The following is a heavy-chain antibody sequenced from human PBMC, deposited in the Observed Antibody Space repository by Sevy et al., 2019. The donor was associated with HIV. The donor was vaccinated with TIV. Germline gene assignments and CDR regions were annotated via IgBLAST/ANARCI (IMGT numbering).Heavy chain of an antibody. V-gene: IGHV3-48*01. Sequence: GGSLRLSCEVPGFSFNSYSFNWVRQAPGKGLEWISYITSSSHITYYAESVQGRFTISRDNVKKSLYLQLNSLRVAETALYYCVRGTGIRNLYYFDHWGQGTLVTVSS. J-gene: IGHJ4*02. D-gene: IGHD1-1*01. CDR2: ITSSSHIT. CDR3: VRGTGIRNLYYFDH. CDR1: GFSFNSYS.